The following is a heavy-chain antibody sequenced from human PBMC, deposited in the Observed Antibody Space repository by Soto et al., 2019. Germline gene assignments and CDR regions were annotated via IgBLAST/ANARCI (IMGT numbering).Heavy chain of an antibody. Sequence: GASVKVSCKASGYTFTGYYMHWVRQAPGQGLEWMGWINPNSGGTNYAQKFQGWVTMTRDTSISTAYMELNSLRAEDTAVYYCAKDRWATGTPYFEGSWAFDYWGQGTLVTVSS. CDR2: INPNSGGT. CDR1: GYTFTGYY. CDR3: AKDRWATGTPYFEGSWAFDY. J-gene: IGHJ4*02. D-gene: IGHD1-1*01. V-gene: IGHV1-2*04.